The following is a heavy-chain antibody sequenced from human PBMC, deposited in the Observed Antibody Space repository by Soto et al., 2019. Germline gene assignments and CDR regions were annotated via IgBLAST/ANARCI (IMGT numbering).Heavy chain of an antibody. D-gene: IGHD2-2*01. J-gene: IGHJ4*02. CDR3: ARDRPIYCSSTSCHPGY. V-gene: IGHV1-18*01. Sequence: ASVKVSCKASGYTFTSYGISWVRQAPGQGLEWMGWISAYNGNTNYAQKLQGRVTMTTDTSTSTAYMELRSLRSDDTAVYYCARDRPIYCSSTSCHPGYWGQGTLVTVSS. CDR2: ISAYNGNT. CDR1: GYTFTSYG.